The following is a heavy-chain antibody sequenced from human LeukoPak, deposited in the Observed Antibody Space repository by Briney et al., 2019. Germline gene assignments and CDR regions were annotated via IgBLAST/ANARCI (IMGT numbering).Heavy chain of an antibody. CDR3: ARDGGYCTNGVCASDY. J-gene: IGHJ4*02. D-gene: IGHD2-8*01. V-gene: IGHV3-7*01. Sequence: GGSLRLSCAASGFTFSSYWMSWVRQAPGKGPEWVANIKQDGSEKYYVDSVKGRFTISRDNAKNSLYLQMNSLRAEDTAVYYCARDGGYCTNGVCASDYWGQGTLVTVSS. CDR2: IKQDGSEK. CDR1: GFTFSSYW.